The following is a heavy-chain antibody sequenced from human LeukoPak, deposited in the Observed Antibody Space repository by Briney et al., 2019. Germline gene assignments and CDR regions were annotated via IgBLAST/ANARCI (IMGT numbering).Heavy chain of an antibody. V-gene: IGHV3-30*02. CDR1: GFMFGSYV. D-gene: IGHD3-9*01. CDR2: IRYDGSNK. J-gene: IGHJ3*02. CDR3: AKLTGAGSDAFDI. Sequence: GGSLRLSCAASGFMFGSYVMHWVRQAPGKGLEWVAFIRYDGSNKYYADSVKGRFTISRDNSKNTLYLQMNSLRAEDTAVYYCAKLTGAGSDAFDIWGQGTMVTVSS.